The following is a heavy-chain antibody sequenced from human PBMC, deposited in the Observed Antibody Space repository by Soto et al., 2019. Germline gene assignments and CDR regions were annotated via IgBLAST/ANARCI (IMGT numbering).Heavy chain of an antibody. CDR3: AGRYCTNGVCSYQFDY. CDR1: GGSISSGGYS. D-gene: IGHD2-8*01. J-gene: IGHJ4*02. Sequence: TLSLTCAVSGGSISSGGYSWSWIRQPPGKGLEWIGYIYHSGSTYYNPSLKSRVTISVDRSKNQFSLKLSSVTAADTAVYYCAGRYCTNGVCSYQFDYWGQGTLVTVSS. V-gene: IGHV4-30-2*01. CDR2: IYHSGST.